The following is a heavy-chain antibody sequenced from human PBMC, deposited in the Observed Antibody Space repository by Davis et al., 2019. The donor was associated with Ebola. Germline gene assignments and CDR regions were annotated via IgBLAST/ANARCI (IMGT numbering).Heavy chain of an antibody. J-gene: IGHJ4*02. CDR1: GGSISSSSYY. D-gene: IGHD6-6*01. V-gene: IGHV4-61*05. CDR3: ARRGSSSFGY. Sequence: MPGGSLRLSCTVSGGSISSSSYYWGWIRQPPGKGLEWIGYIYYSGSTNYNPSLKSRVTISVDTSKNQFSLKLSSVTAADTAVYYCARRGSSSFGYWGQGTLVTVSS. CDR2: IYYSGST.